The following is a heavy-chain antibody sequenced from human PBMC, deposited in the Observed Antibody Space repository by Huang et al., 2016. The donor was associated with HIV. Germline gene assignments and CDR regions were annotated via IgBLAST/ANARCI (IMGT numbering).Heavy chain of an antibody. Sequence: QVQLVESGGGVVQPERSLRLSCAASGFTFSNHAMHWVRQAPGKALDGVAVIAKEGGKTDYTDSVKARFTISRDNSNNILYLEMKSLKADDTAVYYCARDLQGRRPLNYFDHWGQGALVIVS. CDR1: GFTFSNHA. CDR3: ARDLQGRRPLNYFDH. D-gene: IGHD6-25*01. CDR2: IAKEGGKT. J-gene: IGHJ4*02. V-gene: IGHV3-30-3*01.